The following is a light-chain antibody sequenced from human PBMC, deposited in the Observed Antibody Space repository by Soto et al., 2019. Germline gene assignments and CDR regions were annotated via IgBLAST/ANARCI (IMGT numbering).Light chain of an antibody. Sequence: QAVVTQPPSVSASPGQRVTITCTGSSSNIGAAYDVHWYQQLPGTAPKLLINGNSNRPSGVPDRFSGSKSGTSASLAITGLQAEDEADYYCQSYDSSLSGSNVVFGGGTKLTVL. CDR3: QSYDSSLSGSNVV. CDR1: SSNIGAAYD. J-gene: IGLJ2*01. V-gene: IGLV1-40*01. CDR2: GNS.